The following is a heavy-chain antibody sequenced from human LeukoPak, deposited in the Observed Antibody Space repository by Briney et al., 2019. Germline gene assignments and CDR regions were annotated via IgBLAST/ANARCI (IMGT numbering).Heavy chain of an antibody. CDR1: GYTFSNFG. CDR3: ARDGTSTDDY. CDR2: ISGNNDNP. J-gene: IGHJ4*02. D-gene: IGHD2-2*01. Sequence: ASVRVSCKTSGYTFSNFGINWVRQAPGQRLEWMGWISGNNDNPNYGQKFQGRFTVTTDSSTSTAYMELRNLTFDDTAVYYCARDGTSTDDYWGQGTLVTVSS. V-gene: IGHV1-18*01.